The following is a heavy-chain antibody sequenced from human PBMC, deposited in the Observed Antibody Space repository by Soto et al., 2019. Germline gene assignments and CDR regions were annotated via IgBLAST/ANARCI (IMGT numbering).Heavy chain of an antibody. Sequence: QVQLVQSGAEVKKPGASVKVSCKASGYSFSTYDINWVRQAAGQGLEWMGWVNHKSGNTDYAQRFRGRVTMTSNTSISTAYMELSALTPEDTAVYYCARPYCDSTSCYTDWFDPWGQGTLVTVSS. CDR2: VNHKSGNT. J-gene: IGHJ5*02. D-gene: IGHD2-2*02. CDR3: ARPYCDSTSCYTDWFDP. V-gene: IGHV1-8*01. CDR1: GYSFSTYD.